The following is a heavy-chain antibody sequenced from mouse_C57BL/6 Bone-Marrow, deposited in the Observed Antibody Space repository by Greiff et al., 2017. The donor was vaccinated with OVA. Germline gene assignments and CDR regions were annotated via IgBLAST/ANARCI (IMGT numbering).Heavy chain of an antibody. V-gene: IGHV1-69*01. D-gene: IGHD1-1*01. Sequence: QVQLQQSGAELVMPGASVKLSCKASGYTFTSYWMHWVKQRPGQGLEWIGEIDPSDSYTNYNQKFKGKSTLTVDKSSSTAYMQLSSLTSEDSAVYYCAREGGITTVDYWGQGTTLTVSS. CDR3: AREGGITTVDY. CDR1: GYTFTSYW. J-gene: IGHJ2*01. CDR2: IDPSDSYT.